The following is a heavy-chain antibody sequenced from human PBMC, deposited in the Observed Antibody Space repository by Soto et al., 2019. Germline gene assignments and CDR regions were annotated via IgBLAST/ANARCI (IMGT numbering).Heavy chain of an antibody. V-gene: IGHV3-23*01. CDR3: AKAAVGGMTALGVVGYFDY. J-gene: IGHJ4*02. CDR2: ISGSGGIT. Sequence: EVQLLESGGGLVQPGGSLRLSCAASGFTFSNYAMSWVRQAPGKGLEWVSVISGSGGITYHADSVKGRFTISRDNSKDTLYLQMNCLRAADRAEYYCAKAAVGGMTALGVVGYFDYWGQGTLVTVSS. D-gene: IGHD3-3*01. CDR1: GFTFSNYA.